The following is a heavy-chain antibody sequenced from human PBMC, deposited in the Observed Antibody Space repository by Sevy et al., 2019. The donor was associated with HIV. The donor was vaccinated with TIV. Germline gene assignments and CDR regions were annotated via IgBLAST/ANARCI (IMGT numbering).Heavy chain of an antibody. D-gene: IGHD5-12*01. Sequence: GGSLRIPCPAPEITFSTYWMTWVRQAPGQGLEWVANIKEDGSAKYYVDSVKGRFTISRDNAKNSLYLQVNNLRAEDTAVYYCARDSPGYGGYAHWGQGTLVTVSS. J-gene: IGHJ1*01. CDR3: ARDSPGYGGYAH. V-gene: IGHV3-7*01. CDR1: EITFSTYW. CDR2: IKEDGSAK.